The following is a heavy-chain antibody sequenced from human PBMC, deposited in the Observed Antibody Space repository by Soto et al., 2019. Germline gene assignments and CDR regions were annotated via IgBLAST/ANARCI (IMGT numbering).Heavy chain of an antibody. CDR2: FRSGGDDDTT. D-gene: IGHD3-10*01. Sequence: PGGSLRLSCAASGFTFSSYSMSWVRQAPGKGLEWVSGFRSGGDDDTTYYADSVRGRFTISRDNSKNTLFLQMNSLRAEDTAIYYCAKKVNSGSGSQFFDYWGQGTPATVSS. V-gene: IGHV3-23*01. CDR1: GFTFSSYS. J-gene: IGHJ4*02. CDR3: AKKVNSGSGSQFFDY.